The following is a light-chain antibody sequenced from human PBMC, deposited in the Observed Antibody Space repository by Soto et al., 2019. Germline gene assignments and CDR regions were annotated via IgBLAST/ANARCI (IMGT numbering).Light chain of an antibody. J-gene: IGLJ3*02. Sequence: QAVVTQPPSVSAAPGQKVTISCSGSSSNIGNNYVSWYQQLPGTAPKLLIYENNKRPSGIPDRFSGSKSGTSATLGITGLQTGDEADYYCGTWDSSLSAPVFGGGTKVTVL. CDR3: GTWDSSLSAPV. CDR2: ENN. CDR1: SSNIGNNY. V-gene: IGLV1-51*02.